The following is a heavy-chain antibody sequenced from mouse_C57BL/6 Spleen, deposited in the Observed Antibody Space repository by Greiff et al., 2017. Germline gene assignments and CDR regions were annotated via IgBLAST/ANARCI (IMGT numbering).Heavy chain of an antibody. Sequence: QVQLQQPGAELVKPGASVKISCKASGYTFTSYWITWVKQRPGQGLEWIGDIYPGSGSTNYNEKFKSKATLTVDTSSSTAYMQLSSLTSEDSAVYYCARRDSKDYAMDYWGEGTSVTGSS. CDR2: IYPGSGST. V-gene: IGHV1-55*01. CDR1: GYTFTSYW. J-gene: IGHJ4*01. D-gene: IGHD2-5*01. CDR3: ARRDSKDYAMDY.